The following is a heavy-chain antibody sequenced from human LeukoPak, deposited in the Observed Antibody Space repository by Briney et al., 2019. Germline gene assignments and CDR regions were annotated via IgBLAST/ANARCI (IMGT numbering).Heavy chain of an antibody. CDR2: IYYSGST. J-gene: IGHJ4*02. CDR1: GGSISSSSYY. V-gene: IGHV4-39*07. D-gene: IGHD6-19*01. Sequence: PSETLSLTCTVSGGSISSSSYYWGWIRQPPGKGLEWIGSIYYSGSTYYNPSLKSRVTISVDTSKNQFSLKLSSVTAADTAVYYCAREKPPASTPYSSGWYVDYWGQGTLVTVSS. CDR3: AREKPPASTPYSSGWYVDY.